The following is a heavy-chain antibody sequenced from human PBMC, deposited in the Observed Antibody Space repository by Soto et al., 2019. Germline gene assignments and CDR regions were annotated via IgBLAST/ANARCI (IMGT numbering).Heavy chain of an antibody. Sequence: PGGSLRLSCAASGFTFSSNSMKWVRQAPGKGLEWVSLISSSSSYIYYADSVKGRFTISRDNAKNSLYLQMSSLRAEDTAVYYCARVGYSSGWLPDYWGQGTLVTVSS. D-gene: IGHD6-19*01. CDR1: GFTFSSNS. J-gene: IGHJ4*02. CDR3: ARVGYSSGWLPDY. V-gene: IGHV3-21*01. CDR2: ISSSSSYI.